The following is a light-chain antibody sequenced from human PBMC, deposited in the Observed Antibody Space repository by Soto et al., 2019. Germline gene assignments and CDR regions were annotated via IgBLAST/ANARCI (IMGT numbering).Light chain of an antibody. CDR2: KIN. CDR1: SSNIGTTT. Sequence: QSALTQPPSASGAPGQRVTISCSGSSSNIGTTTVNWYQHVPGTAPKLLIYKINQRPSGVPDRFSGSRSGTSASLAISGLQSEDEADYYCSSWDDRLNGVVFGRGTKLTVL. CDR3: SSWDDRLNGVV. J-gene: IGLJ2*01. V-gene: IGLV1-44*01.